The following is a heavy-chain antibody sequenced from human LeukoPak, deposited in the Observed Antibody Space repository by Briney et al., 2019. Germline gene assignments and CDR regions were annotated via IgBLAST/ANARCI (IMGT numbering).Heavy chain of an antibody. CDR1: GFTFSSYW. V-gene: IGHV3-20*04. J-gene: IGHJ5*02. Sequence: GGSLRLSCAASGFTFSSYWMSWVRQAPGKGLECVSGINWNGGSTGYADSVKGRFTISRDNAKNSLYLQMNSLRAEDTALYYCARGRVWSGYNWFDPWGQGTLVTVSS. CDR2: INWNGGST. CDR3: ARGRVWSGYNWFDP. D-gene: IGHD3-3*01.